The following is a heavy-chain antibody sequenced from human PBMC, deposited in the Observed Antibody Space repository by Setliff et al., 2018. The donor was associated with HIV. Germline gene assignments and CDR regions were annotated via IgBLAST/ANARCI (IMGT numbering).Heavy chain of an antibody. J-gene: IGHJ4*02. CDR3: ARHAAGPDGPFDY. CDR1: GYSMSSGYY. D-gene: IGHD2-2*01. CDR2: VYHTGST. V-gene: IGHV4-38-2*01. Sequence: SETLSLTCGVSGYSMSSGYYWGWIRQPPGKGPEWIGNVYHTGSTYYNPSLKSRVTISVDTSKNQFSLKLSSVIAADTAVYYCARHAAGPDGPFDYWGQGTLVTVSS.